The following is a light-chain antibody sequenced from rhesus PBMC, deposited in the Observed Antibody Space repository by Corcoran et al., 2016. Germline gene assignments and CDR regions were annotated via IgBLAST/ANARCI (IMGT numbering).Light chain of an antibody. CDR2: KAS. V-gene: IGKV1-74*01. J-gene: IGKJ3*01. CDR3: RHGYGIFT. CDR1: ENVNNI. Sequence: QVTQSPSSLSASVGDRVTITCRASENVNNILNWNQQKPGKAPKLLISKASTLQSGVPSRFRGSGSGTDFPLTISSLQPEDFATYYCRHGYGIFTFGPGTKLDIK.